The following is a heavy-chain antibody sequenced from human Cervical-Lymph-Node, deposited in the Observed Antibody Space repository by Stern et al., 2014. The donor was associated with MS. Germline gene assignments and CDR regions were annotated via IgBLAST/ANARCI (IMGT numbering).Heavy chain of an antibody. J-gene: IGHJ4*02. CDR3: SRDHVGGHYGLYYFAY. CDR1: GGSINNYY. CDR2: VFSSEST. V-gene: IGHV4-4*07. D-gene: IGHD3-22*01. Sequence: QLQLQESGPGLVKPSETLSLTCSLSGGSINNYYWSWIRQPAGKGLEWIGRVFSSESTSYNPSLKSRVTMSANTSKNQISVKLSSVTAADTAVYYCSRDHVGGHYGLYYFAYWGQGTLVTVSS.